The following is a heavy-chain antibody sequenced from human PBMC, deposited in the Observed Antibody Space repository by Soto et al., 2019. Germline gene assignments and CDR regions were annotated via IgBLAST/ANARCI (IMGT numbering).Heavy chain of an antibody. V-gene: IGHV1-18*04. CDR2: INAYNGNT. Sequence: QVQLVQSGAEVKKPGASVKVSCKASGYTFSNYGISWVRQAPGQGLAWMGWINAYNGNTNYPQNFQGRVTRTTAPATGTAYMELRSLRSDDTAVYYCARDKEYCSGGRCYASYYYGMDVWGQGTTVTVSS. J-gene: IGHJ6*02. CDR3: ARDKEYCSGGRCYASYYYGMDV. D-gene: IGHD2-15*01. CDR1: GYTFSNYG.